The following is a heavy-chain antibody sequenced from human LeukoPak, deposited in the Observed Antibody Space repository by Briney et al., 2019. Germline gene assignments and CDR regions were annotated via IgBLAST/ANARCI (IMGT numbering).Heavy chain of an antibody. D-gene: IGHD3/OR15-3a*01. CDR2: ISGSGGST. Sequence: GGSLRLSCAASGFTFSSYAMSWVRQVPGKGLEWVSAISGSGGSTYYADSVKGRFTIARDNRKNTLYLQMNSLRAEDTAVYFCAKRGVVIRVILVGFHKEAYYFESWGQGALVTVSS. CDR3: AKRGVVIRVILVGFHKEAYYFES. V-gene: IGHV3-23*01. J-gene: IGHJ4*02. CDR1: GFTFSSYA.